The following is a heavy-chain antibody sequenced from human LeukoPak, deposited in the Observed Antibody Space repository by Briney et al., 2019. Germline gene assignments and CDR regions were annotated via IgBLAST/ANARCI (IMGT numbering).Heavy chain of an antibody. D-gene: IGHD2-2*01. CDR1: GFIVSSNY. CDR3: ARRGSNREDCSSTDCYGYGMDV. Sequence: GGSLRLSCAVSGFIVSSNYMSWVRQAPGKGLESVSVISGGGTTYYADSVKGRFTMSRDNSKNTLYLHMNSLRADDTAVYFCARRGSNREDCSSTDCYGYGMDVWGQGTTVTVSS. V-gene: IGHV3-53*01. J-gene: IGHJ6*02. CDR2: ISGGGTT.